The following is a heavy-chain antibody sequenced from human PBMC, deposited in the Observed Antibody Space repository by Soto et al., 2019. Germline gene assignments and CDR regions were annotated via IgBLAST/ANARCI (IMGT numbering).Heavy chain of an antibody. CDR3: ARLSYYDILTGYSGDYYYYGMDV. J-gene: IGHJ6*02. V-gene: IGHV4-34*01. CDR2: INHSGST. CDR1: GGSFSGYY. Sequence: QVQLQQWGAGLLKPSETLSLTCAVYGGSFSGYYWSWIRQPPGKGLEWIGEINHSGSTNYNPSLKSRVTISVDTSKNQFSLKLSSVTAADTAVYYCARLSYYDILTGYSGDYYYYGMDVWGQGTTVTVSS. D-gene: IGHD3-9*01.